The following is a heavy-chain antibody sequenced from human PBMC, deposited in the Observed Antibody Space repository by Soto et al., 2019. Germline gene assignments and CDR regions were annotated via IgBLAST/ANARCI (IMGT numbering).Heavy chain of an antibody. Sequence: QVQLVESGGGVVQPGRSLRLSCSASGFTFSSYGMHWVRQAPGKGLEWVAVIWYDGSNKYYADSVKGRFTISRDNSKNTLYLQMTSLRAEDTAVYYCARVQDGTHYFDYWGQGTLVTVSS. V-gene: IGHV3-33*01. CDR3: ARVQDGTHYFDY. J-gene: IGHJ4*02. D-gene: IGHD1-1*01. CDR2: IWYDGSNK. CDR1: GFTFSSYG.